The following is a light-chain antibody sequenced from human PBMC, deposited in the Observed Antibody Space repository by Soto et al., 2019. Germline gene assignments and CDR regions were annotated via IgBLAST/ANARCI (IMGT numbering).Light chain of an antibody. CDR2: EVN. J-gene: IGLJ3*02. CDR3: CSYAGSRWV. CDR1: SSDVGSFNL. V-gene: IGLV2-23*02. Sequence: QSVLTQPASESGYPEQSITFSCTGSSSDVGSFNLVSWYQQYPGKAPKLILYEVNKRPSGVSNRFSGSKSGNTASLTISGLQAEDEADYYCCSYAGSRWVFGGGTKVTVL.